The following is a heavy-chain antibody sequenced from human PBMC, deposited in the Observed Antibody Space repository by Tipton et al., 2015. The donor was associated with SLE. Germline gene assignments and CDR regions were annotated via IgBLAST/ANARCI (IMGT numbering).Heavy chain of an antibody. Sequence: SLRLSCAASGFTVSSDFVTWVRQAPGKGLEWVSVIYKGGATYYADSVKGRFIISRDNSKNTVYLQMDSLRAEDTAVYYCAKDRDNHDWYFDLWGRGTLVTVSS. CDR1: GFTVSSDF. CDR3: AKDRDNHDWYFDL. J-gene: IGHJ2*01. CDR2: IYKGGAT. D-gene: IGHD1-14*01. V-gene: IGHV3-53*01.